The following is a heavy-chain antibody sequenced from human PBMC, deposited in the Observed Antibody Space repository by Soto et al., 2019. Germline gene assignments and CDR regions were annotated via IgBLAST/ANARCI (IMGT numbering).Heavy chain of an antibody. CDR2: ISYDGINK. CDR3: ARGERHDAFDI. Sequence: HPGGSLRLSCAASGFTFSSSAMSWVRQAPGKGLEWVAVISYDGINKYYADSVKGRFTISRDNSKNTLYLQMNSLRAEDTAVYYCARGERHDAFDIWGQGTMVTVSS. D-gene: IGHD1-1*01. J-gene: IGHJ3*02. V-gene: IGHV3-30-3*01. CDR1: GFTFSSSA.